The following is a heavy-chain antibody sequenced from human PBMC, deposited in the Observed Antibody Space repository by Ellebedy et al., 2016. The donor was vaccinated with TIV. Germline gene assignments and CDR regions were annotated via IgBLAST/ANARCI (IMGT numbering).Heavy chain of an antibody. CDR3: ARDSWDRTVDY. CDR2: ISWNTRVI. J-gene: IGHJ4*02. CDR1: GFTFDDYV. V-gene: IGHV3-9*01. D-gene: IGHD1-26*01. Sequence: SLKISCEASGFTFDDYVMHWVRQAPGKGLEWVSGISWNTRVIGYADSVKGRFTISRDNAKNSLYLQMNSLRAEDTAVYYCARDSWDRTVDYWGQGTLVTVSS.